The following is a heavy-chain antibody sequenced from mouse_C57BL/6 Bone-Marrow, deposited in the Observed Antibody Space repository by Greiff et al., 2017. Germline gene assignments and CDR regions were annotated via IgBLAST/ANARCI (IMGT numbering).Heavy chain of an antibody. CDR2: INPNNGGT. CDR1: GYTFTDYY. V-gene: IGHV1-26*01. CDR3: ARGGRSCAF. Sequence: EVQLQQSGPELVKPGASVKISCKASGYTFTDYYMNWVKQSPGKSLEWIGDINPNNGGTNYNEKFKGKATLTVDKSSSTAYMELRSLTSEDSAVYYCARGGRSCAFWGQGTLVTVSA. J-gene: IGHJ3*01. D-gene: IGHD1-1*01.